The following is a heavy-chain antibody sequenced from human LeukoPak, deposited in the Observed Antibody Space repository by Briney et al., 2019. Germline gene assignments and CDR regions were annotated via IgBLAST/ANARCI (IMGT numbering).Heavy chain of an antibody. CDR3: ARSLPYYYDSSGYSSFDY. V-gene: IGHV3-30-3*01. CDR2: ISYDGSNK. CDR1: GFTFSSYA. Sequence: GGSLRLSCAASGFTFSSYAMHWVRQAPGKGLEWVAVISYDGSNKYYADSVKGRFTISRDNSKNTLYLQMNSLRAEDTAVYYCARSLPYYYDSSGYSSFDYWGQGTLVTVSS. D-gene: IGHD3-22*01. J-gene: IGHJ4*02.